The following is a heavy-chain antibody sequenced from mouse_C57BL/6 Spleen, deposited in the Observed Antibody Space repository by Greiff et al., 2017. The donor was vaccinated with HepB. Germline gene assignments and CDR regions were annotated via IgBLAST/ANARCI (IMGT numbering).Heavy chain of an antibody. J-gene: IGHJ2*01. CDR1: GYSFTGYY. CDR3: ARLAQATCDY. V-gene: IGHV1-42*01. CDR2: INPRTGGT. Sequence: VQLQQSGPELVKPGASVKISCKASGYSFTGYYMNWVKQSPEKSLEWIGEINPRTGGTTYNQKFKAKATLTVDKSSSTAYMQLKSLTSEDSAVYYCARLAQATCDYWGQGTTLTVSS. D-gene: IGHD3-2*02.